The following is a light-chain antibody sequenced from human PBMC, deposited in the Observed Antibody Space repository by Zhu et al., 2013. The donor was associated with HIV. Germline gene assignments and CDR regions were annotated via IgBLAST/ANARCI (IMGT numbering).Light chain of an antibody. J-gene: IGKJ1*01. CDR2: GAS. Sequence: IVMTQSPATLSVSPGDRVTLSCRASQSVNRNLAWYQQKPGQSPRLLIYGASSRATGIPDRFSGSGSGTDFTLTISRLEPEDFAVYYCQQYGSSPRTFGQGTKVEIK. V-gene: IGKV3-20*01. CDR1: QSVNRN. CDR3: QQYGSSPRT.